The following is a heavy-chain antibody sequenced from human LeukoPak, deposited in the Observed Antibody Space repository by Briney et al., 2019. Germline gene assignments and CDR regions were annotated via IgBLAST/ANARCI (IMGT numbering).Heavy chain of an antibody. J-gene: IGHJ4*02. D-gene: IGHD2-15*01. CDR3: ARVSPQDSWWSPYWEATAGVGKQGLDY. CDR2: MNPNSGNT. Sequence: ASVKVSCKASGYTFTSYDINWVRQATGQGLEWMGWMNPNSGNTGYAQKFQGRVTITRNTSISTAYMELSSLRSEDTAVYYCARVSPQDSWWSPYWEATAGVGKQGLDYWGQGTLVTVSS. CDR1: GYTFTSYD. V-gene: IGHV1-8*01.